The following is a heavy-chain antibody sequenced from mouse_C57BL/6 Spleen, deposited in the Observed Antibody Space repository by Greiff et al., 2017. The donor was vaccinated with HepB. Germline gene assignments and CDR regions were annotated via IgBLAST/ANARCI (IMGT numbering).Heavy chain of an antibody. D-gene: IGHD2-2*01. J-gene: IGHJ4*01. CDR2: IRSKSNNYAT. CDR3: VRHQIYYGYDGYAMDY. CDR1: GFSFNTYA. Sequence: EVKLVESGGGLVQPKGSLKLSCAASGFSFNTYAMTWVRQAPGKGLEWVARIRSKSNNYATYYADSVKDRFTISRDDSESMLYLQMNNLTTAETAMYYCVRHQIYYGYDGYAMDYWGQGTSVTVSS. V-gene: IGHV10-1*01.